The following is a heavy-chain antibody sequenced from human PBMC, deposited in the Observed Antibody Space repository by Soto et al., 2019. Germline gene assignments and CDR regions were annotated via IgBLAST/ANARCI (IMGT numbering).Heavy chain of an antibody. Sequence: GGSLRLSCAASGFTVNSNYMSWVRQAPGKGMEWVSVIYSDGSTYYADSVKGRFIISRDNSNNTLYFQMNSLRAEDTAVYYCATLTKYDILTGFYPCWGQGT. D-gene: IGHD3-9*01. J-gene: IGHJ4*02. CDR1: GFTVNSNY. V-gene: IGHV3-66*01. CDR2: IYSDGST. CDR3: ATLTKYDILTGFYPC.